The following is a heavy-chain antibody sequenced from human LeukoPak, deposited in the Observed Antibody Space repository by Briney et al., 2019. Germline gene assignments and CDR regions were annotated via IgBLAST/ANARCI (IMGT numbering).Heavy chain of an antibody. D-gene: IGHD6-19*01. CDR3: AKDPDSGWLNYYFDY. V-gene: IGHV3-30*18. CDR2: ISYDGSNK. Sequence: GGSLRLSCAASGFTFSSYGMHWVRQAPGKGLEWVAVISYDGSNKYYADSVKGRFTISRDNSKNTLYLQMNSLRAEDTAVYYCAKDPDSGWLNYYFDYWGQGTLVTVSS. J-gene: IGHJ4*02. CDR1: GFTFSSYG.